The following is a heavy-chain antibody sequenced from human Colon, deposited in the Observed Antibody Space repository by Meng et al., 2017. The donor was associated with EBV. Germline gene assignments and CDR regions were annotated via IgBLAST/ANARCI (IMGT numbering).Heavy chain of an antibody. CDR3: ARHITPRGSDVIDELLFDY. J-gene: IGHJ4*02. CDR2: MHYSGGP. Sequence: NGPGLGLVKPSAPLVLPGRCSGGSGSVSSFYCGAFRQLAGKELEWIGRMHYSGGPDYNPSLKSRVTISVATSKNQFSLKLTSVTAADTVVYYCARHITPRGSDVIDELLFDYWGQGILVTVSS. V-gene: IGHV4-39*01. CDR1: GGSGSVSSFY. D-gene: IGHD2-15*01.